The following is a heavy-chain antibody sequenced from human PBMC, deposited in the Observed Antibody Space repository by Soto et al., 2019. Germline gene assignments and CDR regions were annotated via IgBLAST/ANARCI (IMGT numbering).Heavy chain of an antibody. J-gene: IGHJ6*02. CDR1: GGSFSGYY. CDR2: IYYSGST. Sequence: QLQLQEPAPGLVKPSETLSLTCTASGGSFSGYYWSWFRQPPGKGLEWFGLIYYSGSTNYNPSLKSRVTISVDTSKNQFSLKLSSVTAADTAVYYCAREVIAAAGTGGYYYYGMDVWGQGTTVTVSS. V-gene: IGHV4-59*01. D-gene: IGHD6-13*01. CDR3: AREVIAAAGTGGYYYYGMDV.